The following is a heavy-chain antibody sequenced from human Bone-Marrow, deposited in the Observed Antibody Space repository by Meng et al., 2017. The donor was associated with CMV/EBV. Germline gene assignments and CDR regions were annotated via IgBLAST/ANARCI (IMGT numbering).Heavy chain of an antibody. CDR2: ISSSSSTV. CDR1: GFTFSSYS. Sequence: GESLKISCAASGFTFSSYSMNWVRQAPGKGLEWVSYISSSSSTVYYADSVKGRFTISRDNAKNSLYLQMNSLRAEDTAVYYCARSKVTTTRAPVDYWGQGTLVTVSS. V-gene: IGHV3-48*04. J-gene: IGHJ4*02. CDR3: ARSKVTTTRAPVDY. D-gene: IGHD1-14*01.